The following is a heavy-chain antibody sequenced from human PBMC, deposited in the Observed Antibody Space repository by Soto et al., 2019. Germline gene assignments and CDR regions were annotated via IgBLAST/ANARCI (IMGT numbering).Heavy chain of an antibody. CDR2: IIPIFGTA. J-gene: IGHJ4*02. V-gene: IGHV1-69*13. CDR1: GYTFTSYD. CDR3: ARGATVVRDYGY. D-gene: IGHD4-17*01. Sequence: GASVKVSCKASGYTFTSYDINWVRQAPGQGLEWMGGIIPIFGTANYAQKFQGRVTITADESTSTAYMELSSLRSEDTAVYYCARGATVVRDYGYWGQGTLVTVSS.